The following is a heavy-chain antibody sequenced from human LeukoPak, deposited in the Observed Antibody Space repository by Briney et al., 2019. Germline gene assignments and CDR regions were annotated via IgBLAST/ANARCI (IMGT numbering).Heavy chain of an antibody. CDR2: IYYSGST. Sequence: SETLSLTCTVSGGSISSYYWSWIRQPPGKGLEWIGYIYYSGSTNYNPSLKGRVTMSVDTSKNQFSLKLSSVTAADTAVYYCARDLAYCSGGSCYLFAYDYWGQGTLVTVSS. CDR3: ARDLAYCSGGSCYLFAYDY. CDR1: GGSISSYY. V-gene: IGHV4-59*12. D-gene: IGHD2-15*01. J-gene: IGHJ4*02.